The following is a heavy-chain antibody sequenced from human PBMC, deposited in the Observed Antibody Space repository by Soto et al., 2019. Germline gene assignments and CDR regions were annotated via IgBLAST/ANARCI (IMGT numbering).Heavy chain of an antibody. Sequence: QVQLQESGPGLVKPSQTLSLTCTVSGGSISSGGYYWSWIRQHPGKGLEWIGYIYYSGSTYYNPSLKSRVSISVDTSKNQFARKLNSVTAADTAVYYCARETPPTTVTIDPWGQGTLVTVSS. J-gene: IGHJ5*02. CDR2: IYYSGST. CDR3: ARETPPTTVTIDP. V-gene: IGHV4-31*03. CDR1: GGSISSGGYY. D-gene: IGHD4-17*01.